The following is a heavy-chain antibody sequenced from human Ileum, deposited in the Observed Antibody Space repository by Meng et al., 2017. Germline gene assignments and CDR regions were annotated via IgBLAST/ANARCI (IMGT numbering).Heavy chain of an antibody. CDR1: GGSFSGYY. D-gene: IGHD3-3*01. Sequence: QVPLHQWGAGLLKPSETLSLTGAVYGGSFSGYYWSWIRQPPGKGLEWIGEINHSGSTNYNPSLKSRVTISVDTSKNQFSLKLSSVTAADTAVYYCARQGYYDFWSGYRRTPSNWFDPWGQGTLVTVSS. V-gene: IGHV4-34*01. CDR2: INHSGST. J-gene: IGHJ5*02. CDR3: ARQGYYDFWSGYRRTPSNWFDP.